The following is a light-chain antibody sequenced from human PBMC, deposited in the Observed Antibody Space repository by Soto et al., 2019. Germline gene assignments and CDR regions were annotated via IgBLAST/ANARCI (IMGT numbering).Light chain of an antibody. J-gene: IGKJ2*01. V-gene: IGKV3-20*01. CDR3: HHYGSSPYT. CDR1: QSVSNSY. Sequence: EIVLTQSPGTLSLSPGERATLSCRASQSVSNSYLAWYQKKPGQAPGLLLYGVSSRATGLPDRVSGSGSGTDFTLTISRLAPDEVAVYYCHHYGSSPYTFGQGTKLEI. CDR2: GVS.